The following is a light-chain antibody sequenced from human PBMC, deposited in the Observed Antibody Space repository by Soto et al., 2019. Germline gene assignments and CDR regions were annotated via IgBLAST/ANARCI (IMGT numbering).Light chain of an antibody. V-gene: IGLV4-60*02. CDR2: LEGSGSY. J-gene: IGLJ3*02. Sequence: QSVLTQSSSASASLGSSVKLTCTLSSGHSSYIIAWHQQQPGKAPRYLMKLEGSGSYNKGSGVPDRFSGSSSGADRYLTISNLQFEDEADYYCETWDSNTPWLFGGGTKLTVL. CDR1: SGHSSYI. CDR3: ETWDSNTPWL.